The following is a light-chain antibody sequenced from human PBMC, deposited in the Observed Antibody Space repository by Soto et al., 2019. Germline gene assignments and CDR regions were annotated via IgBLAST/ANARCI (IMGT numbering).Light chain of an antibody. V-gene: IGKV1-5*03. J-gene: IGKJ4*01. Sequence: DIQMYQSPSTLAASLGDRVTITCRASQSISTWLAWYQQKPGKAPKLLIYKASTLESGVPSRFSGSGSGTEFTLAISSLQPDDFATYYCQQYNGYSSVTFGGGTKVDIK. CDR1: QSISTW. CDR2: KAS. CDR3: QQYNGYSSVT.